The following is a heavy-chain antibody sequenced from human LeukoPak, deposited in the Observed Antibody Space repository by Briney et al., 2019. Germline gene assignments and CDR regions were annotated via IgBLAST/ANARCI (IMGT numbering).Heavy chain of an antibody. J-gene: IGHJ4*02. CDR2: IGSTGTDR. D-gene: IGHD1-14*01. CDR3: ATETIGRHYDY. CDR1: GFNFSSCG. Sequence: PGGSLRLSCAASGFNFSSCGFNRVRQAPGKGLEWVSSIGSTGTDRYYADSVRGRFTISRDNAKNSMYLQMDSLRDEDTAVYYCATETIGRHYDYWGQGTLLTVSS. V-gene: IGHV3-21*01.